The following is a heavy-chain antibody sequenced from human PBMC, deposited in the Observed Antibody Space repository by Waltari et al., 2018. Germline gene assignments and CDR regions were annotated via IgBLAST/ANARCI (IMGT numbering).Heavy chain of an antibody. D-gene: IGHD6-13*01. CDR2: IPDDGREK. CDR3: ARDNSSSWYFFDY. Sequence: EVQLVESGGGWVKPEGSLRVACAATGVTFGSYWMSWVRQAPGKGPDWLANIPDDGREKNYVDSGKGRFTISLDNANNSLYLQMNSLRAEATAVYFCARDNSSSWYFFDYWGQGTVVTVSS. CDR1: GVTFGSYW. J-gene: IGHJ4*02. V-gene: IGHV3-7*01.